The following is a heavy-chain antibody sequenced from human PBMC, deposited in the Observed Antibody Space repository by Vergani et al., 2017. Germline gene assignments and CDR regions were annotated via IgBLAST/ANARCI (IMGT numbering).Heavy chain of an antibody. Sequence: QLQESGPGLVKPSETLSLTCTVSGGSISSSSYYWSWIRQPPGKGLEWIGYIYYSGSTYYNPSLKSRVTISVDTSKNQFSLKLSSVTAADTAVYYCARESTRARRGYFDLWGRGTLVTVSS. V-gene: IGHV4-30-4*08. D-gene: IGHD6-6*01. CDR1: GGSISSSSYY. J-gene: IGHJ2*01. CDR3: ARESTRARRGYFDL. CDR2: IYYSGST.